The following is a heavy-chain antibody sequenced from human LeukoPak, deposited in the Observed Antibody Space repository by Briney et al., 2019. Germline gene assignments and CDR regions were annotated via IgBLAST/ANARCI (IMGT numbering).Heavy chain of an antibody. V-gene: IGHV1-69*04. D-gene: IGHD3-22*01. CDR3: ARDQVYYDSSGQNGSY. CDR1: GGTFSSYA. CDR2: IIPILGIA. J-gene: IGHJ4*02. Sequence: SVKVSCKASGGTFSSYAISWVRQAPGQGLEWMGRIIPILGIANYAQKFQDRVTITADKSTSTAYMELSSLRSEDTAVYYCARDQVYYDSSGQNGSYWGQGTLVTVSS.